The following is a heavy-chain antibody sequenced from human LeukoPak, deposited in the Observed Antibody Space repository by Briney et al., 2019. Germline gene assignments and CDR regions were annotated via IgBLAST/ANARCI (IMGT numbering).Heavy chain of an antibody. CDR3: ASPIVGATSGAFDI. D-gene: IGHD1-26*01. V-gene: IGHV5-51*01. Sequence: GASLKISCKGSGYSFTSYRICWVRQMPGKGLEWMGIIYPGDSDTRYSPSFQGQVTISADKSISTAYLQWSSLKASDTAMYYCASPIVGATSGAFDIWGQGTMVTVSS. CDR1: GYSFTSYR. CDR2: IYPGDSDT. J-gene: IGHJ3*02.